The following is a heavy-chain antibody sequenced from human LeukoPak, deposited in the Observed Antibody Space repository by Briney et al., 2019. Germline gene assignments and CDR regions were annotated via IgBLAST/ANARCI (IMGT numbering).Heavy chain of an antibody. CDR3: ARKKGGDIYNWNEPDSWFDP. Sequence: SVKVSCKTSGGTFIDYAFCWVRQAPGQGLEWMGGIIPVFNAANYAQRFQGRVTITADKSTNTVYMELSTLRFEDTAIYYCARKKGGDIYNWNEPDSWFDPWGQGTLVTVSS. CDR2: IIPVFNAA. V-gene: IGHV1-69*06. D-gene: IGHD1-20*01. CDR1: GGTFIDYA. J-gene: IGHJ5*02.